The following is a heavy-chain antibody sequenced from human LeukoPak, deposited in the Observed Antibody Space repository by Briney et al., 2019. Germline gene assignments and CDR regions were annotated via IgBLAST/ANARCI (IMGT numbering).Heavy chain of an antibody. Sequence: SETLSLTCTVSGGSISSFYWNWIRQPAGKGLEWIGRLLTGGSTIYNPSLKSLVTISVDKSKNPFSLKLSSVTAADTAVYYCARDEGSGHYDSWGQGTLVTVSS. CDR1: GGSISSFY. D-gene: IGHD3-3*01. J-gene: IGHJ4*02. V-gene: IGHV4-4*07. CDR3: ARDEGSGHYDS. CDR2: LLTGGST.